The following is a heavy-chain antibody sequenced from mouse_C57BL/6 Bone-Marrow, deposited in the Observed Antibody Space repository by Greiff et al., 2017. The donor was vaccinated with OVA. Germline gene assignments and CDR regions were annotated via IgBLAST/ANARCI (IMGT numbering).Heavy chain of an antibody. CDR1: GYTFPSYT. V-gene: IGHV1-4*01. J-gene: IGHJ2*01. CDR3: TRGYYFDY. CDR2: IDPTNDYT. Sequence: VQLQQSGAELARPGASVKMSCKASGYTFPSYTIHWVKQRPGQGLEWIGYIDPTNDYTNYNQKFKGKATLPADKSSSTASMQLSSLTSEDSAVYYCTRGYYFDYWGQGTTLTVSS.